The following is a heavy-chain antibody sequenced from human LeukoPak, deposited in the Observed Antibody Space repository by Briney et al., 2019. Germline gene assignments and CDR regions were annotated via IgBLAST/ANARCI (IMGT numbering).Heavy chain of an antibody. J-gene: IGHJ4*02. V-gene: IGHV3-74*01. CDR1: GFTFSDFW. CDR3: ARGGYSGSYYRFS. CDR2: TSKDGSHT. Sequence: GGSLRLSCAASGFTFSDFWMHWVRQTPGKGPEWLSRTSKDGSHTVYADSAKGRFTASRDNSKNTVYLEVTNMRPKDTAVYYCARGGYSGSYYRFSWGQGTPVTVAS. D-gene: IGHD6-25*01.